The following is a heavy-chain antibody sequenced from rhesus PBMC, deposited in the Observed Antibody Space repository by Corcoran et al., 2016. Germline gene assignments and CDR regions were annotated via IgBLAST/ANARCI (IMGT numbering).Heavy chain of an antibody. D-gene: IGHD6-25*01. CDR1: GFTFSSYD. CDR3: ARDPPRIAAAVGAFDF. J-gene: IGHJ3*01. CDR2: ISYDGSKK. Sequence: EVQLVESGGGLVQPGGSLRLSCAAAGFTFSSYDMHWVRQAPGKGLEWVAGISYDGSKKYYADSLKDRFTISRDNSKTIVYLQMNNLKLGDTAVYYCARDPPRIAAAVGAFDFWGQGLRVTVSS. V-gene: IGHV3-54*02.